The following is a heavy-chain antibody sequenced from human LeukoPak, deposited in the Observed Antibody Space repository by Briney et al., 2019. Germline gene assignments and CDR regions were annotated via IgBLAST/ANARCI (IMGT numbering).Heavy chain of an antibody. CDR2: ISSSSSYI. V-gene: IGHV3-21*04. J-gene: IGHJ5*02. D-gene: IGHD2-15*01. CDR3: AKAGYCSGGSCYSYNWFDP. CDR1: GFTFSSYS. Sequence: GGSLRLSCAASGFTFSSYSMNWVRQAPGKGLEWVSSISSSSSYIYYADSVKGRFTISRDNAKNSLYLQMNSLRVEDTALYHCAKAGYCSGGSCYSYNWFDPWGQGTLVTVSS.